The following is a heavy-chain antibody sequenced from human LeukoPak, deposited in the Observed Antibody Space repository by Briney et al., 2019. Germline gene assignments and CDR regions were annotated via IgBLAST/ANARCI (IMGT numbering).Heavy chain of an antibody. CDR3: AKDQTVGDGHIDFEY. CDR1: GFSFSTYV. CDR2: ISGSAGTT. Sequence: GGSLRLSCAASGFSFSTYVMSWVRQAPGKGLEWVSGISGSAGTTYYADSVKGRFTISRDNSKNTLYLQTNSLRAEDTAVYYCAKDQTVGDGHIDFEYWGQGTLVTVSS. V-gene: IGHV3-23*01. D-gene: IGHD5-24*01. J-gene: IGHJ4*02.